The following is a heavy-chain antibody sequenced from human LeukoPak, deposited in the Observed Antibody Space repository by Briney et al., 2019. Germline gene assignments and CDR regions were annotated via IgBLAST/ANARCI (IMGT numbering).Heavy chain of an antibody. J-gene: IGHJ4*02. CDR2: ISYDGSNK. D-gene: IGHD6-19*01. Sequence: GGSLRLSCAASGFTFSSYAMHWVRQAPGKGLEWVAVISYDGSNKYYADSVKGRFTISRDNSKNTLYLQMNSLRAEDTAVYYCAKHYSSPLGYFDYWGQGTLVTVSS. V-gene: IGHV3-30-3*01. CDR1: GFTFSSYA. CDR3: AKHYSSPLGYFDY.